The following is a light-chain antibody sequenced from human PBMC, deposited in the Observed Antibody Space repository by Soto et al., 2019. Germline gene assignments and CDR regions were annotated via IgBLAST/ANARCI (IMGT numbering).Light chain of an antibody. Sequence: DIVLTQSPDSLAVSLGERATINCKSSHNILYSSDNKNYLSWYQQRQGQPXKXXFYWASTRESGVPDRFSGSGSGTDGTITITRLEPEDAEVYFGQQYTGPPTTFGQGTRLEIK. CDR1: HNILYSSDNKNY. CDR3: QQYTGPPTT. CDR2: WAS. V-gene: IGKV4-1*01. J-gene: IGKJ5*01.